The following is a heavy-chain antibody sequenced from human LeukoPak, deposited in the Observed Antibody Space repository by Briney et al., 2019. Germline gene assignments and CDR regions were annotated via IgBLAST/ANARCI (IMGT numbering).Heavy chain of an antibody. D-gene: IGHD6-6*01. CDR3: ARGFEYSTSSRLGYYYFYMDV. J-gene: IGHJ6*03. V-gene: IGHV4-61*02. CDR2: IDASGNP. CDR1: GDSISSGTYY. Sequence: SQTLSLTCTVSGDSISSGTYYWSWIRQPAGKGLEWIGRIDASGNPNYNPSLRSRLTMSVDTSKNQFSLNLRFVTAADTAVFYCARGFEYSTSSRLGYYYFYMDVWGIGTTVTVSS.